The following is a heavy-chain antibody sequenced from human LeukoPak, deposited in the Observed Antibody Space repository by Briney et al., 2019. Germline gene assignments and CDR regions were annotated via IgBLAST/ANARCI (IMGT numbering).Heavy chain of an antibody. CDR1: GGTFSSYA. V-gene: IGHV1-69*05. D-gene: IGHD3-22*01. J-gene: IGHJ4*02. CDR2: IIPIFGTA. CDR3: ARHSLYYYDSSGYSPPFDY. Sequence: SXXXSCKASGGTFSSYAISWVRQAPGQGLEWMGGIIPIFGTANYAQKFQGRVTITTDESTSTAYMELSSLRSEDTAVYYCARHSLYYYDSSGYSPPFDYWGQGTLVTVSS.